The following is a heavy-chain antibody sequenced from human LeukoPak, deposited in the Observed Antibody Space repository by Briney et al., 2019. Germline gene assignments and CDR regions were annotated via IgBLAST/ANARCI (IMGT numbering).Heavy chain of an antibody. CDR3: AKVSYYDILTGYYAPPDY. Sequence: PGGSLRLSCAASGFTFSSYGMHWVRQAPGKGLEWVAVISYDGSNKYYADSVKGRFTISRDNSKNTLYLQMNSLRAEDTAVYYCAKVSYYDILTGYYAPPDYWGQGTLVTVSS. CDR2: ISYDGSNK. CDR1: GFTFSSYG. J-gene: IGHJ4*02. V-gene: IGHV3-30*18. D-gene: IGHD3-9*01.